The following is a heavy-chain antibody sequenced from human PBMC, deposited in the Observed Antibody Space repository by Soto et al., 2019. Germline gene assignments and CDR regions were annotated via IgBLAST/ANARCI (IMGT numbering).Heavy chain of an antibody. CDR3: ASLLSGYSYGGY. D-gene: IGHD3-3*01. J-gene: IGHJ4*02. Sequence: QVQLVQSGAEVKKPGASVKVSCKASGGTFSSYSIDWVLQAPGQGLEWMGGIIPIFDTPSYAQKFQGRVTITADDSTSTSYMELSSLRSDETAVYYCASLLSGYSYGGYWGQGTLVTVSS. V-gene: IGHV1-69*01. CDR2: IIPIFDTP. CDR1: GGTFSSYS.